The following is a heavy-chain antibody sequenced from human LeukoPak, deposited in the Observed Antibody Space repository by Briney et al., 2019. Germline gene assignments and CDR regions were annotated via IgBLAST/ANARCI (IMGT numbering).Heavy chain of an antibody. V-gene: IGHV3-30*04. D-gene: IGHD5-18*01. J-gene: IGHJ4*02. CDR2: ISYDGSNK. Sequence: GGSLRLSCTASGFTFGDYAMHRVRQAPGKGLEWVAVISYDGSNKYYADSVKGRFTISRDNSKNTLYLQMNSLRAEDTAVYYCARDQVTAGGDYFDYWGQGTLVTVSS. CDR3: ARDQVTAGGDYFDY. CDR1: GFTFGDYA.